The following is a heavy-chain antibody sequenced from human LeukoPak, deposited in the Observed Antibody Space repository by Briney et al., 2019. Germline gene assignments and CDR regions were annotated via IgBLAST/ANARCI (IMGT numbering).Heavy chain of an antibody. D-gene: IGHD3-10*01. V-gene: IGHV4-39*07. Sequence: SETLSLTCTVSGGSISSSSYYWGWIRQPPGKGLEWIGSIYYSGSTYYNPSLKSRVTISVDTSKNQFSLKLSSVTAADTAVYYCARVYYYYGSGSHPPPRGVYMDVWGKGTTVTVSS. CDR2: IYYSGST. CDR1: GGSISSSSYY. J-gene: IGHJ6*03. CDR3: ARVYYYYGSGSHPPPRGVYMDV.